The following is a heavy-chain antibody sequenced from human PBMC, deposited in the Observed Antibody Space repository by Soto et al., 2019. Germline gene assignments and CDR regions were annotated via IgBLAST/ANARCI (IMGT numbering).Heavy chain of an antibody. J-gene: IGHJ5*02. CDR2: IYYSGST. D-gene: IGHD3-10*01. CDR1: GGSISSGGYY. Sequence: SETLSLTCTVSGGSISSGGYYWSWIRQHPGKGLEWIGYIYYSGSTYYNPSLKSRVTISVDTSKNQFSLKLSSVTAADTAVYYCARGYLSASEEALWFGELLYCWFDPWGQGTLVTVSS. V-gene: IGHV4-31*03. CDR3: ARGYLSASEEALWFGELLYCWFDP.